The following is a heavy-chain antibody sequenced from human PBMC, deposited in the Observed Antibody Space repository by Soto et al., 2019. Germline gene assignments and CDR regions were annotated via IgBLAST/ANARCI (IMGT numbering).Heavy chain of an antibody. CDR3: ASLLWFGELLYSGGP. D-gene: IGHD3-10*01. V-gene: IGHV1-3*01. CDR1: GYTFTSYA. Sequence: ASVKVSCKASGYTFTSYAMHWVRQAPGQRLEWMGWINAGNGNTKNSQKFQGRVTITRDTSASTAYMELSSLRSEDTAVYSCASLLWFGELLYSGGPWGQGTLCTVSS. J-gene: IGHJ5*02. CDR2: INAGNGNT.